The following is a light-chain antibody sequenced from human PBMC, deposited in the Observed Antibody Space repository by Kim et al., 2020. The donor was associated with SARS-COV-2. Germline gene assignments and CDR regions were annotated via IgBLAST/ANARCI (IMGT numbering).Light chain of an antibody. Sequence: ASFGDRVTITCRASQDIRSDLAWFQQRPGRAPKSLIYAASSLQSGAPSRFSGGGSGTEFTLTIISLQPEDSATYYCHQYTSYPRTFGQGTKVDIK. J-gene: IGKJ1*01. V-gene: IGKV1-16*01. CDR2: AAS. CDR3: HQYTSYPRT. CDR1: QDIRSD.